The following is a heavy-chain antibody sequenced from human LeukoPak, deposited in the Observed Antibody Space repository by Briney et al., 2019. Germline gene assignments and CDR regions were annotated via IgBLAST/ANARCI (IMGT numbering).Heavy chain of an antibody. CDR1: GYTFTGYY. D-gene: IGHD3-10*01. CDR3: ARGNVLLWFGESNDAFDI. CDR2: INPNSGGT. Sequence: PKASVKVSCKASGYTFTGYYMHWVRQAPGQGLEWMGWINPNSGGTNYAQKFQGRVTMTRDTSISTAYMELSRLRSDDTAVYYCARGNVLLWFGESNDAFDIWGQGTMVTVSS. J-gene: IGHJ3*02. V-gene: IGHV1-2*02.